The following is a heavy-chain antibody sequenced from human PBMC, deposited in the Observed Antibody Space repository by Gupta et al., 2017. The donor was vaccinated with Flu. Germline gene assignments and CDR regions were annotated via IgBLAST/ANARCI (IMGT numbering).Heavy chain of an antibody. V-gene: IGHV2-26*01. Sequence: PPGKALEWLAHIFSNDEKSYSTSLKSRLTISKDTSKSQVVLTMTNMDPVDTATYYCARVLGYCSGGSCYSGPPGAIWFDPWGQGTLVTVSS. D-gene: IGHD2-15*01. CDR3: ARVLGYCSGGSCYSGPPGAIWFDP. J-gene: IGHJ5*02. CDR2: IFSNDEK.